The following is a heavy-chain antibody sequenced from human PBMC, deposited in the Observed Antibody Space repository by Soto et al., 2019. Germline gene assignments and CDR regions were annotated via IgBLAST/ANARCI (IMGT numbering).Heavy chain of an antibody. CDR1: GFSLTTRPVG. V-gene: IGHV2-5*02. J-gene: IGHJ4*02. CDR3: AHRQLYNGAWNEGTFDY. D-gene: IGHD1-1*01. CDR2: IYWDDDK. Sequence: SGPTLVNPTQTLTLTCTFSGFSLTTRPVGVGWIRQPPGQALEWVALIYWDDDKRYNPSLKTRVTITKDTSKNQVVLTMTNMDPVDTATYYCAHRQLYNGAWNEGTFDYWGQGALVTVSS.